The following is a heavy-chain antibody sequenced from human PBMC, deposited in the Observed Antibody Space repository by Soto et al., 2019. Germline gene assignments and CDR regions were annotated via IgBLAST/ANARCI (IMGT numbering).Heavy chain of an antibody. D-gene: IGHD5-18*01. CDR2: IYSGGST. Sequence: PGGSLRLSCAASGFTVSSNYMSWVRQAPGKGLEWVSVIYSGGSTYYADSVKGRFTISRDNSKNTLYLQMNSLRAEDTAVYYCARVSGYGLDPFDYWGQGTLVTVSS. J-gene: IGHJ4*02. CDR1: GFTVSSNY. V-gene: IGHV3-53*01. CDR3: ARVSGYGLDPFDY.